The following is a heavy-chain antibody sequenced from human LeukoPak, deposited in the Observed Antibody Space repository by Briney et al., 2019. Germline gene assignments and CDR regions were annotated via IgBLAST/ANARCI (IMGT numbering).Heavy chain of an antibody. V-gene: IGHV3-30-3*01. D-gene: IGHD2-15*01. CDR3: ARFDIVVVVAATGALDY. CDR2: ISYDGSNK. CDR1: GFTFSSYA. J-gene: IGHJ4*02. Sequence: GGSLRLSCAASGFTFSSYAMHWVRQAPGKGLEWVAIISYDGSNKYYADSVKGRFTISRDNSKNTLYLHMNSLRAEDTAVYYCARFDIVVVVAATGALDYWGQGTLVTVSS.